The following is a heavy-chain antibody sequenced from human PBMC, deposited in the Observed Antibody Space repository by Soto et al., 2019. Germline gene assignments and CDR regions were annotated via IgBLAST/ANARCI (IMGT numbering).Heavy chain of an antibody. Sequence: EVQLLESGGNLVQPGGSLRLSCAASGFIFSDYAMSWVRQAPGKGLEWVSLVRGNDDNAYYADSVKGRFTISRDNPRNTLYLQMNSLRAEDTAVYFCAKDWTHFDLWGQGTLVTVSS. CDR1: GFIFSDYA. CDR3: AKDWTHFDL. J-gene: IGHJ5*02. D-gene: IGHD3-3*01. V-gene: IGHV3-23*01. CDR2: VRGNDDNA.